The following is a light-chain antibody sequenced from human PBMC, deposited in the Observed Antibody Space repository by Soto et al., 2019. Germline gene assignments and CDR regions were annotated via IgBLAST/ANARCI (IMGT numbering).Light chain of an antibody. CDR3: SSYAGNNIYV. J-gene: IGLJ1*01. Sequence: QSALTQPASVSGSPGQSITISCTGTSSDVGGYKFVSWYQQHPGKVPKLLIYEVTNRPSGVSNRFSGSKSGNTASLTVYGLXAEDEDDYYCSSYAGNNIYVFGAGTKVTVL. V-gene: IGLV2-14*01. CDR1: SSDVGGYKF. CDR2: EVT.